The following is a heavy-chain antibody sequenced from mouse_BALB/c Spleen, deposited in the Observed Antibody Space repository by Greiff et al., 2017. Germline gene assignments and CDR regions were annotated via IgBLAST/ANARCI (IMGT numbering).Heavy chain of an antibody. D-gene: IGHD1-1*01. Sequence: VKLKESGPGLVAPSQSLSITCTVSGFSLTGYGVNWVRQPPGKGLEWLGMIWGDGSTDYNSALKSRLSISKDNSKSQVFLKMNSLQTDDTARYYCAREDYGSSFWFAYWGQGTLVTVSA. CDR2: IWGDGST. V-gene: IGHV2-6-7*01. CDR1: GFSLTGYG. J-gene: IGHJ3*01. CDR3: AREDYGSSFWFAY.